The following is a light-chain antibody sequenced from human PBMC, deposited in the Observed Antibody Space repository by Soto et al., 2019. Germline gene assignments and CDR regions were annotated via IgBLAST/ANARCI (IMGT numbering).Light chain of an antibody. J-gene: IGKJ1*01. Sequence: AQSPATLSVSPGERGILPCRASQSVSSNLAWYQQKPGQAPRLLIYGASNRATGIPDRFSGSGSGTDFTLTISRLEPEDFAVYYCQQYGSSSWTFGQGTKV. V-gene: IGKV3-20*01. CDR1: QSVSSN. CDR2: GAS. CDR3: QQYGSSSWT.